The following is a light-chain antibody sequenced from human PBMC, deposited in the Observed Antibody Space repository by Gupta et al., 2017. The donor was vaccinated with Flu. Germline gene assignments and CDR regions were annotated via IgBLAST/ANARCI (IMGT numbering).Light chain of an antibody. V-gene: IGLV3-9*01. J-gene: IGLJ3*02. CDR2: GDN. CDR1: DIRSKN. Sequence: SYALPHPLSVSVPLGPTAKITCGLNDIRSKNVHWYQQKPGQAPMVVIYGDNNRPSGIPERFSDSNSGNTATLTSSRAQAGDEDDYYCQEWDSYTEVFGGGTKLTGL. CDR3: QEWDSYTEV.